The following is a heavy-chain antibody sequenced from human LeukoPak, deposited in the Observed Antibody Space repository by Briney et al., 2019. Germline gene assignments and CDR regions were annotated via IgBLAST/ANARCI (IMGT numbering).Heavy chain of an antibody. D-gene: IGHD6-13*01. J-gene: IGHJ4*02. CDR3: AKTGGSSWYIPLGY. V-gene: IGHV3-23*01. CDR1: GFTFSSYA. Sequence: GGSLRLSCAASGFTFSSYAMNWVRQSPGKGLEWVSAIRKSGDRTYYADSVKGRFTSSRDNSRNMLYLKMNSLRAEDTAVYYCAKTGGSSWYIPLGYWGQGTLVTVSS. CDR2: IRKSGDRT.